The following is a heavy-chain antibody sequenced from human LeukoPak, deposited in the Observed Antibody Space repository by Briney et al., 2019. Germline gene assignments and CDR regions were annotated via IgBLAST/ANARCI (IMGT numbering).Heavy chain of an antibody. Sequence: SETLSLTCTVSGGSISSSGYYWGWIRQPPGKGLEWIARIYYSRSTYYNPSLKIRVTISVDTSHNRLSLKLSSLTAADTAVYYCARHEYSGSYYGLSWFDPWGQGTLVTVSS. V-gene: IGHV4-39*01. CDR3: ARHEYSGSYYGLSWFDP. CDR1: GGSISSSGYY. D-gene: IGHD1-26*01. CDR2: IYYSRST. J-gene: IGHJ5*02.